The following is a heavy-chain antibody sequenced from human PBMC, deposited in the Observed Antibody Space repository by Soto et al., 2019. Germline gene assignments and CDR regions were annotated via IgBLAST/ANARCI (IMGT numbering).Heavy chain of an antibody. CDR2: ISGSGNSP. CDR3: AKQYYFDTSGYFPFDY. Sequence: PGGSLRLACAASGFTVSSYAMSWVRQAPGKGLEWVSAISGSGNSPYYADSVKGRFTISRDNSRNTLYLQMSSLRAEDAAVYYRAKQYYFDTSGYFPFDYWGQGTLVTVSS. V-gene: IGHV3-23*01. J-gene: IGHJ4*02. CDR1: GFTVSSYA. D-gene: IGHD3-22*01.